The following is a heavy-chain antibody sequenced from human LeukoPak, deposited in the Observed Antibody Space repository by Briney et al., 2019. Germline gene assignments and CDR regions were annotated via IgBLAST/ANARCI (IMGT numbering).Heavy chain of an antibody. J-gene: IGHJ6*02. D-gene: IGHD3-16*01. CDR2: ISGSGGST. CDR1: GFTFSSYA. Sequence: GGSLRLSCAASGFTFSSYAMSWVRQAPGKGLEWVSAISGSGGSTYYADSVKGRFTISRDNSKNTLYLQMNSLRAEDTAVYYCAKNRYVWGTYPDAYYYYGMDVWGQGTTVTVSS. CDR3: AKNRYVWGTYPDAYYYYGMDV. V-gene: IGHV3-23*01.